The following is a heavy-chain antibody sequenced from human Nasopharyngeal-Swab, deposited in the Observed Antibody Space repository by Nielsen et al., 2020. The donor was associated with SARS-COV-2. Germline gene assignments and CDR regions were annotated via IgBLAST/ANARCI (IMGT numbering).Heavy chain of an antibody. CDR2: ISSSSSTI. V-gene: IGHV3-48*01. Sequence: GESLKISCAASGFTFSSYSMNWVRQAPGKGLEWVSYISSSSSTIYYADSVKGRFTISRDNAKNSLYLQMNSLRAEDTAVYYCAREVLRFLEWLLPSDAFDIWGQGTMGTVSS. CDR1: GFTFSSYS. CDR3: AREVLRFLEWLLPSDAFDI. D-gene: IGHD3-3*01. J-gene: IGHJ3*02.